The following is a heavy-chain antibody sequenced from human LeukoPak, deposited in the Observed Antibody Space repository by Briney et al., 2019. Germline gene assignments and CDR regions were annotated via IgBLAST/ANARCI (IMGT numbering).Heavy chain of an antibody. J-gene: IGHJ4*02. D-gene: IGHD3-22*01. CDR3: AIYYYDSSSYSTFDY. CDR1: GYSFTSYW. V-gene: IGHV5-51*01. CDR2: IYPGDSDT. Sequence: GESLKISCKGSGYSFTSYWIGWVRQMPGKGLEWMGIIYPGDSDTRYSPSFQGQVTISADKSISTAYLQWSSLKASDTAMYYCAIYYYDSSSYSTFDYWGQGTLVTVSS.